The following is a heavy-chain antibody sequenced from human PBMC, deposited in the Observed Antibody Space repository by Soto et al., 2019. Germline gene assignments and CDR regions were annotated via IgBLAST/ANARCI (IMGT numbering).Heavy chain of an antibody. J-gene: IGHJ6*03. Sequence: GGLLRLSCAASGFTFSDYYMSWIRQAPGKGLEWVSYISSSGSTIYYADSVKGRFTISRDNAKNSLYLQMNSLRAEDTAVYYCARSRRDIVVAPAAIRRYYYYYMDVWGKGTTVTVSS. D-gene: IGHD2-2*01. CDR3: ARSRRDIVVAPAAIRRYYYYYMDV. CDR1: GFTFSDYY. CDR2: ISSSGSTI. V-gene: IGHV3-11*01.